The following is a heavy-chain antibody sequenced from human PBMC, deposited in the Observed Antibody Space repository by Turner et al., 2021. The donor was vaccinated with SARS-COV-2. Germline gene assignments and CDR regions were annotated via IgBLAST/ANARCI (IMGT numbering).Heavy chain of an antibody. CDR3: ARHQGSGSGYDHGMNV. CDR1: GGSISSKS. V-gene: IGHV4-59*08. Sequence: QVQLQESGPGLVRPSETLSLTGTVSGGSISSKSWSWTRQSPGRGLEWIGYFYKIGSIDYNPSLRSRVTISVDTSKNQLSLNLISVTAADTAVYYCARHQGSGSGYDHGMNVWGQGTAVIVSS. D-gene: IGHD2-15*01. CDR2: FYKIGSI. J-gene: IGHJ6*02.